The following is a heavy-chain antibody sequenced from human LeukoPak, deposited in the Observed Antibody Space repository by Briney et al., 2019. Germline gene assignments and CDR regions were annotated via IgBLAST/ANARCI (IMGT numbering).Heavy chain of an antibody. CDR2: ISSSGSTI. V-gene: IGHV3-48*03. Sequence: PGGSLRLSCAASGFTFSSYEMNWVRQAPGKGLEWVSYISSSGSTIYYADSVEGRFTISRDNAKNSLYLQMNSLRAEDTAVYYCARDAGYGDYNYYYYGMDVWGQGTTVTVSS. J-gene: IGHJ6*02. CDR3: ARDAGYGDYNYYYYGMDV. D-gene: IGHD4-17*01. CDR1: GFTFSSYE.